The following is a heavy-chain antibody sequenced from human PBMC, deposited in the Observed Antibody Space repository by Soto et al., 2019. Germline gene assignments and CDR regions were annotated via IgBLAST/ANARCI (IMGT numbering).Heavy chain of an antibody. Sequence: QVQLQESGPGLVKPSQTLSLTCTVSGGSISSGDYYWSWIRQPPGKGLEWIGYIYYSGSTHYHPSQKGRVTITXXTXTXXLSMKLSSVNAADTAVYYCAREYRGGSCYVGAFDIWGQGTMVTVSS. CDR2: IYYSGST. D-gene: IGHD2-15*01. CDR3: AREYRGGSCYVGAFDI. V-gene: IGHV4-30-4*01. J-gene: IGHJ3*02. CDR1: GGSISSGDYY.